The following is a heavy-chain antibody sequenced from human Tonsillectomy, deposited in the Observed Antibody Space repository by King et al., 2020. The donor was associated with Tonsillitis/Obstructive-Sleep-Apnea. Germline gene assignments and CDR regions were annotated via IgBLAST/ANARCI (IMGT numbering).Heavy chain of an antibody. V-gene: IGHV1-18*01. CDR3: ARDRATLSSGWEESPDY. CDR2: ISVYNDNI. J-gene: IGHJ4*02. CDR1: GYTFTSYG. D-gene: IGHD6-19*01. Sequence: VQLVESGAEVKKPGASVKVSCKASGYTFTSYGISWVRQAPGQGLEWMGWISVYNDNINYAQKLQGRVTMTTDTSTSTAYMELRSLRSDDTAVYYCARDRATLSSGWEESPDYWGQGTLVTVSS.